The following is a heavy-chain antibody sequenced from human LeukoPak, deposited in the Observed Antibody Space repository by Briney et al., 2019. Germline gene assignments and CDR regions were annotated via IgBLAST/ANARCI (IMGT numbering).Heavy chain of an antibody. Sequence: PGGSLRLSCAASGFTFDDYAMHWVPHAPGTRLAWVSLISGDSGSTYYADSATARFTISRDNSKNSLYLHMNNLTTEDNALYHCARDIVATIRYVEVGDYWGQGTLANVSS. CDR1: GFTFDDYA. CDR3: ARDIVATIRYVEVGDY. J-gene: IGHJ4*02. CDR2: ISGDSGST. V-gene: IGHV3-43*02. D-gene: IGHD5-12*01.